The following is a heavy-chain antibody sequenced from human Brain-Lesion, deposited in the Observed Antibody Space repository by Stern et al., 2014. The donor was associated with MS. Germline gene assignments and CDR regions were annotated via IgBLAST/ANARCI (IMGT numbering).Heavy chain of an antibody. CDR3: ARRRSLLGPYAMDV. CDR1: GFTFENYG. J-gene: IGHJ6*02. V-gene: IGHV3-33*01. CDR2: IWYDGTEE. Sequence: QVQLVESGGGVVQPGRSLRLSCAASGFTFENYGMHWVRQAPGKGLEGVALIWYDGTEEYYTDSVKGRFTIFRDNSKRILYLQMNRLRAEDTAVYYCARRRSLLGPYAMDVWGQGTPVIVSS. D-gene: IGHD3-16*01.